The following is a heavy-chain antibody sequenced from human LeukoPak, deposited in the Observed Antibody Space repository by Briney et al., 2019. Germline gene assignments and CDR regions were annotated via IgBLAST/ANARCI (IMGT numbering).Heavy chain of an antibody. V-gene: IGHV3-53*01. J-gene: IGHJ5*02. CDR2: IYGDGNT. Sequence: GGSLRLSCAASGFTVSSNYMNWVRQAPGKGLEWVSVIYGDGNTYYTDSVKGRFTISRDNSKNTVLLQMNSLRAEDKAVYYFARASFYYDSRALDPWGEGALVTVS. CDR3: ARASFYYDSRALDP. CDR1: GFTVSSNY. D-gene: IGHD3-22*01.